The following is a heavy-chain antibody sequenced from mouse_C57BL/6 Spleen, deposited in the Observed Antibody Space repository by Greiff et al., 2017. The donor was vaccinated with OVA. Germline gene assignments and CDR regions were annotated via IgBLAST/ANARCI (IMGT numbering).Heavy chain of an antibody. CDR3: ARDQGIYDGYFDY. V-gene: IGHV5-16*01. CDR2: INYDGSST. J-gene: IGHJ2*01. D-gene: IGHD2-3*01. CDR1: GFTFSDYY. Sequence: LVDSVGGLVQPGCFMKLSFTASGFTFSDYYMALFRQVPEKGLEWVANINYDGSSTYYLDSLTSRFIISRDNEKNILYLQMSSRKSEDKATYYGARDQGIYDGYFDYWGQGTTLTVSS.